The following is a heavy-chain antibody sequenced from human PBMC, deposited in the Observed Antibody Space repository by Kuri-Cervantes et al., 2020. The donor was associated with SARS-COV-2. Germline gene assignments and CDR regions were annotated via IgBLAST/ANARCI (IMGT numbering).Heavy chain of an antibody. CDR2: ISGSGGST. Sequence: GGSLRLSCAASGFTFSSYAMGWVRQAPGKGLEWVSAISGSGGSTYYADSVKGRFTISRDNSKNTLYLQMNSLRAEDTAVYYCAKTYYDFWSGYPGDYWGQGTLVTVSS. CDR3: AKTYYDFWSGYPGDY. D-gene: IGHD3-3*01. CDR1: GFTFSSYA. V-gene: IGHV3-23*01. J-gene: IGHJ4*02.